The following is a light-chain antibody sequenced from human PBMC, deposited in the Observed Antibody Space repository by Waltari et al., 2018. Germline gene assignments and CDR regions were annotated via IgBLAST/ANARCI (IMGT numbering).Light chain of an antibody. Sequence: QSALTQTATVSGSPGQSITISCTGTTSDVGKYHLVSWYQQHPGKAPTLIIYDVNKRPSGVSNRFSGSKSGNTASLTISGLQAADEAYYYCCSYAGSAISVFGGGTKVTVL. CDR1: TSDVGKYHL. CDR2: DVN. V-gene: IGLV2-23*02. CDR3: CSYAGSAISV. J-gene: IGLJ3*02.